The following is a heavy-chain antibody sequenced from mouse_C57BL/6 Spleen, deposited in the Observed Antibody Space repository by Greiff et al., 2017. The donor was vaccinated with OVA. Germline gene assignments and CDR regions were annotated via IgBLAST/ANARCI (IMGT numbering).Heavy chain of an antibody. CDR1: GYTFTSYG. V-gene: IGHV1-81*01. Sequence: QVQLKQSGPELARPGASVKLSCKASGYTFTSYGISWVKQRTGQGLEWIGEIYPRSGNTYYNEKFKGKATLTADKSSSTAYMELRSLTSEDSAVYFCVPTGYYAMDYWGQGTSVTVSS. CDR3: VPTGYYAMDY. CDR2: IYPRSGNT. J-gene: IGHJ4*01.